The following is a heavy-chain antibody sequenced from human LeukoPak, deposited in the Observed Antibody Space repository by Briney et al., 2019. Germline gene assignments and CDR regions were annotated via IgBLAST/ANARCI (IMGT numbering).Heavy chain of an antibody. Sequence: GGSLRLSCAASGFTFSSYGMHWVRQAPGKGLEWVAFIRYDGSNKYYADSVKGRFTISRDNSKNTLYLQMNSLRAEDTAVYYCARDPMTAAGSKDGMDVWGQGTTVTVSS. CDR3: ARDPMTAAGSKDGMDV. CDR1: GFTFSSYG. CDR2: IRYDGSNK. D-gene: IGHD6-13*01. J-gene: IGHJ6*02. V-gene: IGHV3-30*02.